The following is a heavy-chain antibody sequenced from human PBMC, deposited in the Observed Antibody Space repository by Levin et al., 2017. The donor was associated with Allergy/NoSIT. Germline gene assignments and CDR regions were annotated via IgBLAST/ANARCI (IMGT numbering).Heavy chain of an antibody. CDR3: AKDLVRNHFYNGMDV. CDR1: GFSFSRYG. D-gene: IGHD1-26*01. V-gene: IGHV3-30*18. Sequence: GGSLRLSCATSGFSFSRYGMHWVRQAPGKGLEWVAVMSYDGRNKDYADSVKGRFTISRDNSKNTLYLQMNCLRVDDTAVYYCAKDLVRNHFYNGMDVWGQGTTVIVSS. J-gene: IGHJ6*02. CDR2: MSYDGRNK.